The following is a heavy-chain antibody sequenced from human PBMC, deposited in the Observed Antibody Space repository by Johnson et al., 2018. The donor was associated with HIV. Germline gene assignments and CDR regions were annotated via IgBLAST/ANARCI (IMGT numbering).Heavy chain of an antibody. Sequence: VQLVESGGELVRPGGSLTLSCAASGFTFSSYAMSWVRQAPGKGLEWVSSIPASGTDTYYADSVKGRFTISRDNSKNSLYLQMNSLRVADTAIYYCARDPEWSAFDIWGRGTMVTVSS. CDR2: IPASGTDT. V-gene: IGHV3-23*04. J-gene: IGHJ3*02. CDR1: GFTFSSYA. D-gene: IGHD3-3*01. CDR3: ARDPEWSAFDI.